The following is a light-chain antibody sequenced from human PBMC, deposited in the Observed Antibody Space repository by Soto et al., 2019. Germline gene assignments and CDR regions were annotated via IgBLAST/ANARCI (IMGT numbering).Light chain of an antibody. V-gene: IGKV1-39*01. Sequence: DIQMTQSPSSLSASVGDRVTITCRASQSISSYLNWYQQKPGKAPKLLIYAASSFQSGVPSRFSGSGSGTDFNLTISSLQPEDFATYYCQHSYSTPLAFGQGTRLEIK. CDR1: QSISSY. CDR2: AAS. CDR3: QHSYSTPLA. J-gene: IGKJ5*01.